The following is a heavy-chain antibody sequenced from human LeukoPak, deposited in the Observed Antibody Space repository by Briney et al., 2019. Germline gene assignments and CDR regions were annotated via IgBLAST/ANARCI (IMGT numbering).Heavy chain of an antibody. CDR2: ISGSGGST. V-gene: IGHV3-23*01. J-gene: IGHJ5*02. CDR3: AKVLSGNWFDP. CDR1: GFTFSSYA. D-gene: IGHD6-25*01. Sequence: GGSLRLSCAASGFTFSSYAMSWVRQAPGKGLEWVSAISGSGGSTYYADSVKGRFTISRDNSENTLYLQVNSLRAEDTAVYYCAKVLSGNWFDPWGQGTLVTVSS.